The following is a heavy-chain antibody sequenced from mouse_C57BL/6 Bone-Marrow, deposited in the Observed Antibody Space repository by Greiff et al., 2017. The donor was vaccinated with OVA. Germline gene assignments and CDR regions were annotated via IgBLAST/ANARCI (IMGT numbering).Heavy chain of an antibody. CDR3: ARDFGSSYYAMDY. V-gene: IGHV1-55*01. J-gene: IGHJ4*01. Sequence: QVQLQQPGAELVKPGASVKMSCKASGYTFTSYWITWVKQRPGQGLEWIGDIYPGSGSTHYNEKFKSKATLTVDTSSSTAYMQLSILLSEDSAVYYCARDFGSSYYAMDYWGQGTSVTVSS. CDR2: IYPGSGST. CDR1: GYTFTSYW. D-gene: IGHD1-1*01.